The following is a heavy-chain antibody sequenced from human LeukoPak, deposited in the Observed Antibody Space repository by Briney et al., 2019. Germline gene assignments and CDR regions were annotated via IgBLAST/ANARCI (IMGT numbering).Heavy chain of an antibody. D-gene: IGHD3-16*01. CDR1: GGSISGYY. J-gene: IGHJ6*02. CDR2: IDDSGST. V-gene: IGHV4-59*01. CDR3: AGEGRFLVGMDV. Sequence: PSETLSLTCTVAGGSISGYYWNWIRQPPGKGLEWIGYIDDSGSTNYKSSLKSRVTISVDTSKSQFSLKLSSVTAADTAVYYCAGEGRFLVGMDVWGQGTTVTVSS.